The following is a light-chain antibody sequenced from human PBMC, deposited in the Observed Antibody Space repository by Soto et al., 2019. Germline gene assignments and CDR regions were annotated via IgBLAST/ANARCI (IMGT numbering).Light chain of an antibody. CDR1: QGVGND. J-gene: IGKJ2*01. CDR2: AVS. CDR3: LQDYNSPYT. V-gene: IGKV1-6*01. Sequence: AIQMTQPPSSLSASVGDRVTITCRASQGVGNDLGWYQHKPGKAPKLLIYAVSSLETGVPSRFSASGSGTDFTLTISSLQPEDLATYYCLQDYNSPYTFGQGTKLVIK.